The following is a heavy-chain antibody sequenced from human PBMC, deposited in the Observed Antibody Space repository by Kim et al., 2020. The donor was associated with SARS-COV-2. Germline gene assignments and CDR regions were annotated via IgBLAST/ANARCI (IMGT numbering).Heavy chain of an antibody. D-gene: IGHD4-4*01. Sequence: YADSGKGRFTISRDNAKNSLSLQMNSLRAEDTAVYYCARDQVTHYYYMDVWGKGTTVTVSS. V-gene: IGHV3-11*01. J-gene: IGHJ6*03. CDR3: ARDQVTHYYYMDV.